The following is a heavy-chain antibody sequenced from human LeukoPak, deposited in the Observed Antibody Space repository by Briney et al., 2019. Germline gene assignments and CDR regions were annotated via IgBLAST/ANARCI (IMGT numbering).Heavy chain of an antibody. CDR3: ARDLVSWLSVPAATRY. D-gene: IGHD2-2*01. Sequence: GGSLRLSCAASGFTFSSYAMHWVRQAPGKGLEWVAVISYDGSNKYYADSVKGRFTISRDNSKNTLYLQMNSLRAEDTAVYYCARDLVSWLSVPAATRYWGQGTLVTVSS. CDR1: GFTFSSYA. CDR2: ISYDGSNK. J-gene: IGHJ4*02. V-gene: IGHV3-30-3*01.